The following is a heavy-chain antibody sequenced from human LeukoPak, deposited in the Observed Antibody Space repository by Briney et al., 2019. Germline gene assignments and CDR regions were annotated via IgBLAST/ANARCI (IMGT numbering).Heavy chain of an antibody. D-gene: IGHD3-10*01. V-gene: IGHV3-66*01. CDR2: IYSGGST. CDR1: GFTVSSNY. CDR3: ARDYYGSGSYYFDY. Sequence: GGSLRLSCAASGFTVSSNYMSWVRQAPGEGLEWVSVIYSGGSTYYADPVKGRVTISRDNSKNTLYLQMNSLRAEDTAVYYCARDYYGSGSYYFDYWGQGTLVTVSS. J-gene: IGHJ4*02.